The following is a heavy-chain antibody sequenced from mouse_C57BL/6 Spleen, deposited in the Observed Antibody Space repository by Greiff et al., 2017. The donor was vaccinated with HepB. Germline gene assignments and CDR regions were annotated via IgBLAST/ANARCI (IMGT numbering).Heavy chain of an antibody. J-gene: IGHJ2*01. D-gene: IGHD3-2*02. Sequence: EVHLVESGGGLVQPGGSLKLSCAASGFTFSDYGMAWVRQAPRKGPEWVAFISNLAYSIYYADTVTGRFTISRENAKNTLYLEMSSLRSEDTAMYYCARQRGTAQAYFDYWGQGTTLTVSS. V-gene: IGHV5-15*01. CDR3: ARQRGTAQAYFDY. CDR1: GFTFSDYG. CDR2: ISNLAYSI.